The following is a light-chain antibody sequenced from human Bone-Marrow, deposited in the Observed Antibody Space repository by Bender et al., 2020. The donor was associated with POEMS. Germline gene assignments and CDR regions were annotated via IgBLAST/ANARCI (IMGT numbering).Light chain of an antibody. CDR1: SSNIGAGFD. V-gene: IGLV1-40*01. CDR3: QSYDSSLSGII. J-gene: IGLJ2*01. CDR2: VNN. Sequence: QSVLAQPPSVSGAPGQRVTISCTGSSSNIGAGFDVHWYQQLPGTAPKLLIYVNNNRPSGVPDRFSGSKSGTSASLAITGLQAEDEADYYCQSYDSSLSGIIFGGGTTLTVL.